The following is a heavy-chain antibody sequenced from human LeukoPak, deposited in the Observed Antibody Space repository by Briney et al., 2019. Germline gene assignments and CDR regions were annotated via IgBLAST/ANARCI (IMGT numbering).Heavy chain of an antibody. CDR1: GGTFSSYA. J-gene: IGHJ4*02. V-gene: IGHV1-69*04. D-gene: IGHD6-6*01. CDR3: AREVAAGPFDY. CDR2: IIPILGIA. Sequence: ASVKVSCKASGGTFSSYAISWVRQAPGQGLEWMGRIIPILGIANYAQKFQGRVTITADKSTSTAYTELSSLRSEDTAVYYCAREVAAGPFDYWGQGTLVTVSS.